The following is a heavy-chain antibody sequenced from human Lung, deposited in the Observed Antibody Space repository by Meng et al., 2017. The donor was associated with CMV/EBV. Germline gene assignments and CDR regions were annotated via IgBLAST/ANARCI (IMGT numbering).Heavy chain of an antibody. CDR3: ARAQDTTSADYYNYGIDV. J-gene: IGHJ6*02. CDR1: GYFFTGHF. V-gene: IGHV1-2*02. Sequence: GESLKISCKASGYFFTGHFVHWVRQAPGQGLEWMGWINPNSGGTKYTQKFQGRVTMTRDTSISTVYMELSGLRSDDTAMYYCARAQDTTSADYYNYGIDVWGQGXTVTVSS. CDR2: INPNSGGT. D-gene: IGHD1-14*01.